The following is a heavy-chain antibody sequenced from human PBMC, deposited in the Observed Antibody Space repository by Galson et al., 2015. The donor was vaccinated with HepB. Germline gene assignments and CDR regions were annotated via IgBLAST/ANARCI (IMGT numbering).Heavy chain of an antibody. D-gene: IGHD1-26*01. CDR3: AKDLGAYSGSYVFDY. J-gene: IGHJ4*02. CDR2: ISYDGSNK. CDR1: GFTFSSYG. Sequence: SLRLSCAASGFTFSSYGMHWVRQAPGKGLEWVAVISYDGSNKYYADSVKGRFTISRDNSKNTLYLQMNSLRAEDTAVYYCAKDLGAYSGSYVFDYWGQGTLVTVSS. V-gene: IGHV3-30*18.